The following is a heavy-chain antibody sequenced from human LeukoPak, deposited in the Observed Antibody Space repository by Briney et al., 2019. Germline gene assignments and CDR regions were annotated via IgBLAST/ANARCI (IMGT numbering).Heavy chain of an antibody. J-gene: IGHJ5*02. CDR1: GYTFTSYG. CDR3: ARDQYSSGWYFLAGPFVNWFDP. CDR2: ISAYNGNT. Sequence: ASVKVSCQASGYTFTSYGIRWVRPAPGQGLEWMGWISAYNGNTNYAQKLQGRVTMPTDPSTSTAYMELRSLRSDDTAVYYCARDQYSSGWYFLAGPFVNWFDPWGQGTLVTVSS. D-gene: IGHD6-19*01. V-gene: IGHV1-18*01.